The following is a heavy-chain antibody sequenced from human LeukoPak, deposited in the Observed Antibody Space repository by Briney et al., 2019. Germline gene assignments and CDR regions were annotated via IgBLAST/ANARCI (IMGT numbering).Heavy chain of an antibody. Sequence: GASVKVSCKASGYTFTGYYMHWVRQAPGQGLEWMGRINSNSGGTSYAQNFQGRVTMTRDTSINTAYMELSGLTSDDTAVYYCARGGSGSGYLYYFDYWGQGTLVSVSS. CDR3: ARGGSGSGYLYYFDY. CDR1: GYTFTGYY. J-gene: IGHJ4*02. D-gene: IGHD3-10*01. V-gene: IGHV1-2*06. CDR2: INSNSGGT.